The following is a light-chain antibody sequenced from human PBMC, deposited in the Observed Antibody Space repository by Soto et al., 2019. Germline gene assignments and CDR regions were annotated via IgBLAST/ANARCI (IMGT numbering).Light chain of an antibody. CDR3: CAQSGSSHGG. CDR2: EAL. V-gene: IGLV2-14*03. CDR1: SSDVGGYNF. J-gene: IGLJ3*02. Sequence: QSALTQPASVSGSPGQSITISCTGTSSDVGGYNFVSWYQQHPGNAPKLIIHEALNRRAGVSSRFSGAKSGNTASLTISGRQAEDDAGYYCCAQSGSSHGGFGGGTKGTVL.